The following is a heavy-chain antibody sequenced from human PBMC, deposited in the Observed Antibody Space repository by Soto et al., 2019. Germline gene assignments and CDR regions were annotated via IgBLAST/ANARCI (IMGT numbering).Heavy chain of an antibody. D-gene: IGHD4-17*01. Sequence: EVQLVESGGGLVQPGGSLRLSCAASGLTFSSYWMHWVRQAPGKGLVWVSRINSAGSSTSYADSVKGRFTISRDNAKNTLYLQMTSLRAEDTAVYYCALSHTVTTDYWGQGTLFTVSS. CDR2: INSAGSST. CDR1: GLTFSSYW. V-gene: IGHV3-74*01. CDR3: ALSHTVTTDY. J-gene: IGHJ4*02.